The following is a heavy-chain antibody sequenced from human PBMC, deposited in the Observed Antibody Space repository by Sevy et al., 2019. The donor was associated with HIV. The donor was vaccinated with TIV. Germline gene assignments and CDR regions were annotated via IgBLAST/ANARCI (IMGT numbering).Heavy chain of an antibody. CDR3: ARVHPCGGDCYYSDF. V-gene: IGHV1-46*01. J-gene: IGHJ4*02. CDR1: GYTFSSYY. Sequence: ASVKVSCKASGYTFSSYYIHWVRQAPGQALEWMGLINPGGGGTNYAQKFQGRVTLTRDMSTTTVYMELGSLRSEDTAVYYCARVHPCGGDCYYSDFWGQGTLVNVSS. D-gene: IGHD2-21*02. CDR2: INPGGGGT.